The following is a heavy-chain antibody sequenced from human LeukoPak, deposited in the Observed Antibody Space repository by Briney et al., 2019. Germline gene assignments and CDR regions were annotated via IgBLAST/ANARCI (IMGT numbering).Heavy chain of an antibody. D-gene: IGHD6-13*01. CDR3: GRISSPDGAPGIGAYYFDN. CDR1: GFAFSSYW. CDR2: IKQDGSEK. Sequence: GGSLRLSCAASGFAFSSYWMSWVRQAPGKGLEWVANIKQDGSEKYYVDSVKGRFTISRDNARDSLYLQMNNLRAEDTAVYYCGRISSPDGAPGIGAYYFDNWGQGTLVTVSS. J-gene: IGHJ4*02. V-gene: IGHV3-7*05.